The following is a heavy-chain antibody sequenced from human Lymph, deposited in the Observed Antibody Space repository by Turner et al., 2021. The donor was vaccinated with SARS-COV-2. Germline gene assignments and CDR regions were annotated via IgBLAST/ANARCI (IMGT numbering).Heavy chain of an antibody. D-gene: IGHD3-10*01. V-gene: IGHV3-66*01. CDR1: GITVSSNY. CDR3: ARDFREGAFDI. CDR2: VYAGGST. J-gene: IGHJ3*02. Sequence: EVQLVESVVGLVQPWGSLILSCAASGITVSSNYMSWVRQAPGKGLEWVSVVYAGGSTFYADSVKGRFTISRDKSKNTLYLQMNRLRAEDTAVYYCARDFREGAFDIWGQGTMVTISS.